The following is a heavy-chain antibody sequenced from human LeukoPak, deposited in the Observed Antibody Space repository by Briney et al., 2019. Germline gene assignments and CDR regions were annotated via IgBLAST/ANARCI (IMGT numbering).Heavy chain of an antibody. V-gene: IGHV3-48*01. Sequence: GGSLRLSCAASEFTFSSYSMNWVRQAPGKGLEWVSYITNSGNSKSYADSVKGRFTISRDNTKNSLYLQMNGLRAEDTAVYYCEVPMSRGYLPFDCSVQGILVTDPS. J-gene: IGHJ4*02. CDR3: EVPMSRGYLPFDC. CDR2: ITNSGNSK. D-gene: IGHD3-22*01. CDR1: EFTFSSYS.